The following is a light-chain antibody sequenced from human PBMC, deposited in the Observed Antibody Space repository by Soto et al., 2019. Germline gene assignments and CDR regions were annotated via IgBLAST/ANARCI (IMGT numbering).Light chain of an antibody. V-gene: IGKV2-28*01. J-gene: IGKJ2*01. CDR2: LGS. CDR1: QSLLHSNGYNY. CDR3: MQALQTPYT. Sequence: DIVMTQSPLSLPVTPGEPASISCRSSQSLLHSNGYNYLDWYLQKPGQSPQLLIYLGSSRASGVPDRFGGSGSGTDFTLKISRVEAEDVGVYYCMQALQTPYTFGQGTKVEIK.